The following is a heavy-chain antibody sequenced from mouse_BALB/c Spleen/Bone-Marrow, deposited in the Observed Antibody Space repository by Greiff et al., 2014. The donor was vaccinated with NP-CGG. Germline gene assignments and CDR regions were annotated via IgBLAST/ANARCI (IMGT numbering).Heavy chain of an antibody. Sequence: VQRVESGPGLVAPSQSLSITCTVSGFSVTSYGVSWVRQPPGKGLEWLGVIWGDGSTNYHSALISRLSISKDNSKSQVLLKLNSLQTDDTATYCCAKQEGFSYAMDYWGQGTSVTVSS. CDR1: GFSVTSYG. CDR3: AKQEGFSYAMDY. V-gene: IGHV2-3*01. CDR2: IWGDGST. J-gene: IGHJ4*01.